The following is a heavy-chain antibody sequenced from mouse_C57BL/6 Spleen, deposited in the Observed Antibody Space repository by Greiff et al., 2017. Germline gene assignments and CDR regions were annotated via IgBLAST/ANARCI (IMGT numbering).Heavy chain of an antibody. D-gene: IGHD4-1*01. J-gene: IGHJ2*01. Sequence: QVQLQQPGAALVRPGASVKMSCKASGYTFTSYWINWVKQRPGQGLEWIGAIYPGSGSTSYNEKFKSKATLTVDTSASTAYMQLSSLTTEDSAVYYCARSGTTFDYWGQGTTLTVSA. V-gene: IGHV1-55*01. CDR1: GYTFTSYW. CDR3: ARSGTTFDY. CDR2: IYPGSGST.